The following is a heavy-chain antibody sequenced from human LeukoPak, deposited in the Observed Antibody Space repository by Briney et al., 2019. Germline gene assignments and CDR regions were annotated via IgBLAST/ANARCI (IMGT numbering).Heavy chain of an antibody. CDR2: IYYSGST. D-gene: IGHD2-2*01. V-gene: IGHV4-39*01. CDR1: GGSISSYY. J-gene: IGHJ3*02. CDR3: ARRPLRIVPAARIPLGAFDI. Sequence: SETLSLTCTVSGGSISSYYWSWIRQPPGKGLEWIGSIYYSGSTYYNPSLKSRVTISVDTSKNQFSLKLSSVTAADTAVYYCARRPLRIVPAARIPLGAFDIWGQGTMVTVSS.